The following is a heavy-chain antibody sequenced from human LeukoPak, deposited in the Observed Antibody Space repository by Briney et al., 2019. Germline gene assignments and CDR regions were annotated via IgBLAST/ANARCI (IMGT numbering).Heavy chain of an antibody. Sequence: GGSLRRSCAASGFTFSSYRMSWVRQAPGKGLEWVANIKQDGSEKYYVDSVKGRFTISRDNAKNSLYLQMNSLRAEDTAVYYCAREFYDFTEYYYYGMDVWGQGTTVTVSS. D-gene: IGHD3-3*01. J-gene: IGHJ6*02. CDR1: GFTFSSYR. CDR2: IKQDGSEK. CDR3: AREFYDFTEYYYYGMDV. V-gene: IGHV3-7*01.